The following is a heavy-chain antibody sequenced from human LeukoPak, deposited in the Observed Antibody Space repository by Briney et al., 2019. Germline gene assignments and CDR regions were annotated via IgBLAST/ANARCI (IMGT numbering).Heavy chain of an antibody. CDR3: ARACSGGSCFHDY. D-gene: IGHD2-15*01. Sequence: SETLSLTCAVYGGSFSGYYWSWIRHPPGKGLEWIGEINHSGSTNYNPSLKSRVTISVDTSKNQFSLKLSSVTAADTAVYYCARACSGGSCFHDYWGQGTLVTVSS. J-gene: IGHJ4*02. V-gene: IGHV4-34*01. CDR1: GGSFSGYY. CDR2: INHSGST.